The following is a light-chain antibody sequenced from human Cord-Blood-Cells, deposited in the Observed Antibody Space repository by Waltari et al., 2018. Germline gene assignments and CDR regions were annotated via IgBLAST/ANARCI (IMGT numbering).Light chain of an antibody. V-gene: IGLV4-69*01. Sequence: QLVLTQSPSASASLGASVKLTCTLSSGHSSYAIAWHQQQPEKGPRYLMKLNSGGSHSKGDGIPDRFSGSSSGAERYLTISSLQSEDEADYYWQTWGTGIGVFGGGTKLTVL. CDR2: LNSGGSH. CDR3: QTWGTGIGV. J-gene: IGLJ3*02. CDR1: SGHSSYA.